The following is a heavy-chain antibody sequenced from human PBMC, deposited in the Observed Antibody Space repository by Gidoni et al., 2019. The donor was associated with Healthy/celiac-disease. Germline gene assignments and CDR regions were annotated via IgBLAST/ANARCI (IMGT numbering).Heavy chain of an antibody. CDR3: AKSGGAVAGTDFDY. V-gene: IGHV3-9*01. Sequence: EVQLVESGGGLVQPGRSLRLSCAASGFTFHDYAMHWVRQAPGKGLEWVSGISWNSGSIGYADSVKGRFTISRDNAKNSLYLQMNSLRAEDTALYYCAKSGGAVAGTDFDYWGQGTLVTVSS. J-gene: IGHJ4*02. CDR1: GFTFHDYA. D-gene: IGHD6-19*01. CDR2: ISWNSGSI.